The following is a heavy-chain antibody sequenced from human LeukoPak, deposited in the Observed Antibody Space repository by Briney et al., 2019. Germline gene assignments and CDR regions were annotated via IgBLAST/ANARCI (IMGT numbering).Heavy chain of an antibody. D-gene: IGHD3-10*01. CDR3: ASGSYGSGSYSFPFES. J-gene: IGHJ4*02. Sequence: PSETLSLTCTVSGGSISSGDYYWSWIRQPPGKGLEWIGYIYYSGSTYYNPSLKSRVTISVDTSKNQFSLKLSSVTAADTAVYYCASGSYGSGSYSFPFESWGQGTLVTVSS. CDR1: GGSISSGDYY. V-gene: IGHV4-30-4*01. CDR2: IYYSGST.